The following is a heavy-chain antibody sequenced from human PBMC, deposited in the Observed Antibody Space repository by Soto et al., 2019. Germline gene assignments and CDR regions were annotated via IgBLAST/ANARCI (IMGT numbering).Heavy chain of an antibody. J-gene: IGHJ1*01. CDR2: ISSNGGST. CDR3: VKDRRASNYGGDCYYFQH. V-gene: IGHV3-64D*06. CDR1: GFTFSSYA. D-gene: IGHD2-21*02. Sequence: PGWSLRLSCSASGFTFSSYAMHWVRQAPGKGLEYVSAISSNGGSTYYADSVKGRFTISRDNSKNTLYLQMSSLRAEDTAVYYCVKDRRASNYGGDCYYFQHWGQGTMVTLSS.